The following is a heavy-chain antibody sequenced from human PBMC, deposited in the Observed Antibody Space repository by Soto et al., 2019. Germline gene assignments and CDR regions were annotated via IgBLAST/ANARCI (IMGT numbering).Heavy chain of an antibody. Sequence: LSLTCAVSGGSISSSNWWSWVRQPPGKGLEWIGEIYHSGSTNYNPSLKSRVTISVDKSKNQFSLKLSSVTAADTAVYYCARKGPHLEWLLDNWFDLWGQGTLVTVSS. CDR2: IYHSGST. J-gene: IGHJ5*02. CDR1: GGSISSSNW. D-gene: IGHD3-3*01. V-gene: IGHV4-4*02. CDR3: ARKGPHLEWLLDNWFDL.